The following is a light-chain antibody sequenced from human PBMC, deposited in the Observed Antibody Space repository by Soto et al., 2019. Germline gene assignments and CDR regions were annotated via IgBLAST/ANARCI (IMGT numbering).Light chain of an antibody. CDR3: QQSYSTPR. V-gene: IGKV1-39*01. CDR1: QSISSY. Sequence: DIQMTQSPSSLSASVGDRVTITCRASQSISSYLNWYQQTPWKAPKLLIYAASSLQSGVPSRFSGSGSGTDFTLTISSLQPEDFATYYCQQSYSTPRFGQGTRLEIK. J-gene: IGKJ5*01. CDR2: AAS.